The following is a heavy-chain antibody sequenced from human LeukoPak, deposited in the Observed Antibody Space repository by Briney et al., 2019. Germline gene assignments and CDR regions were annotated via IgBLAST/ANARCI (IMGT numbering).Heavy chain of an antibody. CDR3: ARDIVHKWFDP. D-gene: IGHD2-8*01. CDR1: GDSISSGGYY. J-gene: IGHJ5*02. Sequence: PSETLSLTCTVSGDSISSGGYYWSWIRQHPGKGLEWIGYIYYSGSTYYNPSLKSRVTISVDTSKNQFSLKLSSVTAADTAVYYCARDIVHKWFDPWGQGTLVTVSS. CDR2: IYYSGST. V-gene: IGHV4-31*03.